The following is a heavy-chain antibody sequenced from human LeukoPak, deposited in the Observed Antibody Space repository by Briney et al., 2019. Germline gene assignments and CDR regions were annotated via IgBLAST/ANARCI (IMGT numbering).Heavy chain of an antibody. CDR3: AKSVAAGDPRYYYYGLDV. Sequence: PGGSLRLSCAASGFTFSSYAMSWVRQAPGKGLEWVSAIVGSGGSTYYTNSVKGRFTISRDNSKDTLFLQMNSLRAEDTAVYYCAKSVAAGDPRYYYYGLDVWGQGTTVTVSS. V-gene: IGHV3-23*01. J-gene: IGHJ6*02. CDR1: GFTFSSYA. CDR2: IVGSGGST. D-gene: IGHD6-13*01.